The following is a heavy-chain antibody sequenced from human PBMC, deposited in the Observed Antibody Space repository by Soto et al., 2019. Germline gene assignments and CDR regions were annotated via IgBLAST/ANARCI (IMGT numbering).Heavy chain of an antibody. V-gene: IGHV3-30-3*01. CDR3: ARVAVKTATIHVFDY. D-gene: IGHD6-25*01. Sequence: QVQLVESGGGVVQPGRSLRLSCAASGFTFSSYAMHWVRQAPGKGLEWVAVISYDGSNKYYADSVKGGFTISRDNSKKTLYRQMNSLRAEDTAVYYCARVAVKTATIHVFDYWGQGTLGTVSS. J-gene: IGHJ4*02. CDR2: ISYDGSNK. CDR1: GFTFSSYA.